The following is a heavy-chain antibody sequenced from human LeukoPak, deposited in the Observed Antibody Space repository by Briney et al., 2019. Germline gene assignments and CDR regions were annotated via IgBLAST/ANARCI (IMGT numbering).Heavy chain of an antibody. D-gene: IGHD4-11*01. Sequence: PGGSLRLSCAASGVTLSSFAMSWARQAPGKGLEWVSGISSSGSGDNTYYADSVKGRFTISRDNSKNTLYLQMNSLRAEDTAVYYCAKGWTTSSNYDYWGQGTLVTVSS. CDR3: AKGWTTSSNYDY. V-gene: IGHV3-23*01. CDR2: ISSSGSGDNT. J-gene: IGHJ4*02. CDR1: GVTLSSFA.